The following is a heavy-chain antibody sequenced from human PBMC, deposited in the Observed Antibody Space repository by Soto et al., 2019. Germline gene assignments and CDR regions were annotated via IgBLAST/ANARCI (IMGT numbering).Heavy chain of an antibody. V-gene: IGHV4-61*01. Sequence: QVPLQESGPGLVKPSETLSLTCTVSGGSVSSDSYYWSWIRQPPGKGLEWIGYIYHSGSTNDNPSLKSRVTISVDTSKNQFSLKLSSVTAADTAVYYCARGSVDLYFQYWGQGTLVTVSS. CDR1: GGSVSSDSYY. CDR3: ARGSVDLYFQY. J-gene: IGHJ1*01. CDR2: IYHSGST. D-gene: IGHD5-12*01.